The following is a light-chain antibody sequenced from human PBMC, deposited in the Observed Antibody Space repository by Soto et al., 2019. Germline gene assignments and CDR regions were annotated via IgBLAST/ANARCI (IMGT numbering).Light chain of an antibody. Sequence: DIQMTQSPSSLSASVGDRVTITCRASQGISSYLSWYQQKPGKAPKFLIYAASSLQRGVPSRFSGSGSGTDVTLTISSLQPEDFATYYCQQSYSTPITFGQGTRLEIK. CDR1: QGISSY. CDR2: AAS. J-gene: IGKJ5*01. V-gene: IGKV1-39*01. CDR3: QQSYSTPIT.